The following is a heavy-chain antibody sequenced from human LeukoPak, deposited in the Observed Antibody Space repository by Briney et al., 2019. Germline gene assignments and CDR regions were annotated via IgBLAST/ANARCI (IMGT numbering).Heavy chain of an antibody. CDR1: GYTFTSYG. V-gene: IGHV1-18*01. D-gene: IGHD3-22*01. CDR3: ARDLTYYYDSSGATTNDAFDI. Sequence: GASVTVSCTASGYTFTSYGISWVRQAPGQGLEWMGWISAYNGNTNYAQKLQGRVTMTTDTSTSTAYMELRSLRSDDTAVYYCARDLTYYYDSSGATTNDAFDIWGQGTMVTVSS. J-gene: IGHJ3*02. CDR2: ISAYNGNT.